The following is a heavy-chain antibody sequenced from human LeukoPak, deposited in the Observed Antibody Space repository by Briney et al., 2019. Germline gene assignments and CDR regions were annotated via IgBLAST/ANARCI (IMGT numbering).Heavy chain of an antibody. CDR3: AREDRGVAVITTLDAFDI. D-gene: IGHD3-22*01. CDR1: GGSFSGYY. V-gene: IGHV4-34*01. J-gene: IGHJ3*02. CDR2: INHSGST. Sequence: SETLSLTCAVYGGSFSGYYWSWIRQPPGKGLEWIGEINHSGSTNYNPSLKSRVTISVDTSKNQFSLKLSSVTAADTAVYYCAREDRGVAVITTLDAFDIWGQGTMFTVSS.